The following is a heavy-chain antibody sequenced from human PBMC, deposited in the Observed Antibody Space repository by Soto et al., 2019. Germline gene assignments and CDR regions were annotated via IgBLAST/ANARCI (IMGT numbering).Heavy chain of an antibody. CDR3: IRTTVTRSYYYYGMDV. CDR1: GFTFSGSA. CDR2: IRSKANSHAT. V-gene: IGHV3-73*02. D-gene: IGHD4-17*01. J-gene: IGHJ6*02. Sequence: EVQLVESGGGLVQPGGSLKLSCAASGFTFSGSAMHWVRQASGKGLEWVGRIRSKANSHATAYAASVKGRFTISRDDSKNTAYLQMNSLKTEDTAVYYCIRTTVTRSYYYYGMDVWGQGTTVTVSS.